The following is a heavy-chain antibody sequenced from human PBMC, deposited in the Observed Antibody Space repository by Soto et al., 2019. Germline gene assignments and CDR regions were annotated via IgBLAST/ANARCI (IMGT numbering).Heavy chain of an antibody. CDR2: ISSSSSYI. V-gene: IGHV3-21*01. D-gene: IGHD2-15*01. J-gene: IGHJ4*02. CDR3: TGPLVVVAATLDY. CDR1: GFTFSSYS. Sequence: PGGSLRLSCAASGFTFSSYSMNWVRQAPGKGLEWVSSISSSSSYIYYADSVKGRFTISRDNAKNSLYLQMNSLRAEDTAVYYCTGPLVVVAATLDYWGQGTLVTVSS.